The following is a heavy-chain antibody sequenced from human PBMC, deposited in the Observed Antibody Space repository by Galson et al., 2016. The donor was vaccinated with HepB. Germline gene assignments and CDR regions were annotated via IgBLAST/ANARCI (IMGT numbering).Heavy chain of an antibody. CDR1: GFTFSNYV. D-gene: IGHD2-21*02. CDR3: AKSLLGVTLVSYYYGMDV. V-gene: IGHV3-23*01. J-gene: IGHJ6*02. Sequence: SLGLSCAASGFTFSNYVMNWVRQAPGKGLEWVSAISGSGTNTYYEDSVKGRFTISRDNSKNTLFLQMNSLRAEDTAVYYCAKSLLGVTLVSYYYGMDVWGQGTTVTVSS. CDR2: ISGSGTNT.